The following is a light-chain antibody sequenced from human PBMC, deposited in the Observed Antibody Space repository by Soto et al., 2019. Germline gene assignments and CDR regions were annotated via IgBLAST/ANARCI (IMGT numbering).Light chain of an antibody. CDR1: QSVSSW. CDR2: DAS. J-gene: IGKJ1*01. CDR3: QQYNSYSWT. Sequence: DSQMTQSPSTLSASVGDRVTITCRASQSVSSWLAWYQQKPGKAPKLLIYDASSLESGVPSRFSGSGSRTEFTLTISSLQPDDFATYYCQQYNSYSWTFGQGTKV. V-gene: IGKV1-5*01.